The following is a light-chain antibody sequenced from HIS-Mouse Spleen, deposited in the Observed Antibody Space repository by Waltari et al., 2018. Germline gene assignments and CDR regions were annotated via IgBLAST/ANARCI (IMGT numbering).Light chain of an antibody. CDR3: QQLNSYPPT. V-gene: IGKV1-9*01. Sequence: DIQLTQSPSFLSASVGARVTITCRASQGISSYLAWYQQKPGKAPKLLIYAASTLQSGVPSRFSGSGSGTEFTLTISSLQPEDFATYYCQQLNSYPPTFGGGTKVEIK. J-gene: IGKJ4*01. CDR2: AAS. CDR1: QGISSY.